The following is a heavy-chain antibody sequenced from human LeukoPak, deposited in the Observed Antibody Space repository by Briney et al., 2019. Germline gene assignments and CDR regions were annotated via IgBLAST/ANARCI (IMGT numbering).Heavy chain of an antibody. CDR2: ISAYNGNT. CDR3: ARVAAEQWIDNFDY. Sequence: GASVTVSCTASGYTFTSYGISWVRQAPGQGLEWMGWISAYNGNTNYAQKLQGRVTMTTDTSTSTAYMELRSLRSDDTAVYYCARVAAEQWIDNFDYWGQGTLVTVSS. J-gene: IGHJ4*02. CDR1: GYTFTSYG. D-gene: IGHD6-19*01. V-gene: IGHV1-18*01.